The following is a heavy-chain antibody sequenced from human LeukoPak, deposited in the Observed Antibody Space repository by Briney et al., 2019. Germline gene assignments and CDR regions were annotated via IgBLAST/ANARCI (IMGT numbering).Heavy chain of an antibody. J-gene: IGHJ4*02. CDR2: FYYSGNS. V-gene: IGHV4-39*01. Sequence: SETLSLTCTVSGGSISSSNCYWGWIRQPPGKGLEWIASFYYSGNSYYNPSLKSRVTVSVDTSNNQFSLRLSSVTAADTAVYYCARHIDTSGYYKHRDYWGQGILVTVSS. CDR3: ARHIDTSGYYKHRDY. D-gene: IGHD3-22*01. CDR1: GGSISSSNCY.